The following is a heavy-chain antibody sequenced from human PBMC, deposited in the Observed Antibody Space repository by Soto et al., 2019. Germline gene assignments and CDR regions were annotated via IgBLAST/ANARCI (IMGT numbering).Heavy chain of an antibody. Sequence: ASVKVSCKASGYTFTSYGISWVRQAPGQGLEWMGWISAYNGNTNYAQKLQGRVTMTTDTSTSTAYMELRSLRSDDTAVYYCARDSRKQQPPKIDYYYYGMDVWGQGTTVTVSS. CDR2: ISAYNGNT. CDR1: GYTFTSYG. D-gene: IGHD6-13*01. CDR3: ARDSRKQQPPKIDYYYYGMDV. V-gene: IGHV1-18*01. J-gene: IGHJ6*02.